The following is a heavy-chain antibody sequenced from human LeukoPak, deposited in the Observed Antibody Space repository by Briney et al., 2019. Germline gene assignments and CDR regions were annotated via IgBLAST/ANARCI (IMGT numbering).Heavy chain of an antibody. D-gene: IGHD3-10*01. CDR3: ARDARFNY. V-gene: IGHV3-69-1*01. CDR2: ITTSNIL. Sequence: GGSLRLSCAASEVTFSNYYMNWVRQAPGKGLEWLSCITTSNILYYADSVKGRFTISRDNAKNSLYLQMDSLRDEDTAVYFCARDARFNYWGRGTLVTVSS. J-gene: IGHJ4*02. CDR1: EVTFSNYY.